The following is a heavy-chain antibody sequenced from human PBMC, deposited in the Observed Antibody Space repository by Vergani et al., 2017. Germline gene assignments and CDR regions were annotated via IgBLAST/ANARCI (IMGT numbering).Heavy chain of an antibody. Sequence: QVQLVESGGGVVQPGRSLRLSCAASGFTFSSYGMHWVRQAPGKGLEWVAVISYDGSNKYYADSVKGRFTISRDNSKNTLYLQMNSLRAEDTAVYYCAREGLLMSGLDYWGQGTLVTVSS. D-gene: IGHD3-10*02. CDR2: ISYDGSNK. J-gene: IGHJ4*02. V-gene: IGHV3-30*03. CDR1: GFTFSSYG. CDR3: AREGLLMSGLDY.